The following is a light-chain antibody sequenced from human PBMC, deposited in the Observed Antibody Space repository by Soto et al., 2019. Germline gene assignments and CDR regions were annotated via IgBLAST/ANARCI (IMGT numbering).Light chain of an antibody. CDR2: GAS. J-gene: IGKJ5*01. CDR1: QDIGNY. V-gene: IGKV1-16*02. Sequence: DIQMTQSPSSLSASVGDRVIIACRASQDIGNYLAWFQQKPGKTPKSLIYGASTLQSGVPSKFSGSGSGTDFTLTINNLQPEDFATYYCQQYNSYPITFGQGTRLEIK. CDR3: QQYNSYPIT.